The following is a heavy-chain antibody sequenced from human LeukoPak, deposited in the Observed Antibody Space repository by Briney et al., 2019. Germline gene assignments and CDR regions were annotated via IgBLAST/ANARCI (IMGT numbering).Heavy chain of an antibody. CDR1: GFTFDDYT. CDR3: ARAGGAGY. J-gene: IGHJ4*02. CDR2: ISSSSSYI. D-gene: IGHD2-8*02. V-gene: IGHV3-21*01. Sequence: GGSLRLSCAASGFTFDDYTMHWVRQAPGKGLEWVSSISSSSSYIYYADSVKGRFTISRDNAKNSLYLQMNSLRAEDTAVYYCARAGGAGYWGQGTLVTVSS.